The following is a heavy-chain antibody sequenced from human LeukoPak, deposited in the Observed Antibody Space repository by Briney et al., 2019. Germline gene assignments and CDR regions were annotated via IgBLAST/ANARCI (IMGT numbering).Heavy chain of an antibody. J-gene: IGHJ6*03. D-gene: IGHD2-2*01. CDR1: GFAFSSYG. CDR2: IRHDGSNK. CDR3: AKDDLSVVVVPAASPYYYYMDV. Sequence: GGSLRLSCAASGFAFSSYGMHWVRQAPGKGLEWVTFIRHDGSNKYYTDSVKGRFTISRDNSYKTLYLQMNSLRAEDTAVYYCAKDDLSVVVVPAASPYYYYMDVWGKGTTVTISS. V-gene: IGHV3-30*02.